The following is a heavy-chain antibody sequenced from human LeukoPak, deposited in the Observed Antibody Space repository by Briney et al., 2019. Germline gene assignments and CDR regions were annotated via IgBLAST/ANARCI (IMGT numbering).Heavy chain of an antibody. CDR2: INPNSGGT. D-gene: IGHD3-9*01. CDR3: ARGGPYYDILTGYYFDP. CDR1: GYTFTGYY. V-gene: IGHV1-2*02. J-gene: IGHJ4*02. Sequence: GASVKVSCKASGYTFTGYYMHWVRQAPGQGLEWMGWINPNSGGTNYAQKFQGRVTMTRDTSISTAYMELSRLRSDDTAVYYCARGGPYYDILTGYYFDPWGQGTLVTVSS.